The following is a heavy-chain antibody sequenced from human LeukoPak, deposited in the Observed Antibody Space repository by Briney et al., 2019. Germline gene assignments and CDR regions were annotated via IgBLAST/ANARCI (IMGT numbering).Heavy chain of an antibody. CDR3: ARDGGYCSGGSCLGWFDP. Sequence: SETLSLTCTVSGGSISSYYWSWIRQPPGKGLEWIGYICYSGSTNYNPSLKSRVTISVDTSKNQFSLKLSSVTAADTAVYYCARDGGYCSGGSCLGWFDPWGQGTLVTVSS. D-gene: IGHD2-15*01. J-gene: IGHJ5*02. CDR1: GGSISSYY. V-gene: IGHV4-59*01. CDR2: ICYSGST.